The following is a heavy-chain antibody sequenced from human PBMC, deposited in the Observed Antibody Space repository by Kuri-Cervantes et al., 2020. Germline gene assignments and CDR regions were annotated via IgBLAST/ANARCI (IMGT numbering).Heavy chain of an antibody. CDR1: GFTFSSYS. D-gene: IGHD3-22*01. V-gene: IGHV3-21*01. CDR2: ISSSSSYI. J-gene: IGHJ6*02. CDR3: ARERGGRSSGYYYYYGMDV. Sequence: GGSLRLSCAASGFTFSSYSMNWVRQAPGKGLEWVSSISSSSSYIYYADSVKGRFTISRDNAKNSLYLQMNSLRAEDTAVYYCARERGGRSSGYYYYYGMDVRGQGTTVTVSS.